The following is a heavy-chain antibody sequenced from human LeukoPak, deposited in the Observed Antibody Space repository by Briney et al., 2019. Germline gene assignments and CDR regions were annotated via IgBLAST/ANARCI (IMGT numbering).Heavy chain of an antibody. CDR2: INWIVGST. V-gene: IGHV3-20*04. CDR1: GFSFDDYG. J-gene: IGHJ6*03. D-gene: IGHD2-21*02. Sequence: GGSLRLSCAASGFSFDDYGMSWVRQAPGKGIEWVSGINWIVGSTGYADSVKGRFTISRDNAKNSLYLQMNSLRAEDTALYYCARVAYCGGDCYTDYYYYYMDVWGKGTTVTVSS. CDR3: ARVAYCGGDCYTDYYYYYMDV.